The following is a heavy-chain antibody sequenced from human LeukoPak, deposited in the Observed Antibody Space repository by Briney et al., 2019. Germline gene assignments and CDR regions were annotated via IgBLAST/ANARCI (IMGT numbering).Heavy chain of an antibody. CDR2: IKSKTDGGTT. CDR3: AMGSLAGHAECFHH. D-gene: IGHD6-19*01. V-gene: IGHV3-15*01. J-gene: IGHJ1*01. Sequence: GGSLRLSCAASGFTFSNAWMSWVRQAPGKGLEWVGRIKSKTDGGTTDYAAPVKGRFTISRDDSKNTLYLQMNSLRAEDTAVYYCAMGSLAGHAECFHHWGQGTLVTVSS. CDR1: GFTFSNAW.